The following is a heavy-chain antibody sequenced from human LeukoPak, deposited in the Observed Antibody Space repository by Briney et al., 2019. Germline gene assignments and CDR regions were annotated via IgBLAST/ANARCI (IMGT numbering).Heavy chain of an antibody. V-gene: IGHV3-69-1*01. J-gene: IGHJ6*02. Sequence: PGGSLTLSCAASGLTFSDYTMRCVRQAPEKRLEWVSSISSSGDIYYTDSVKGRFTISRDNAKNSLYLQMNSLRAEDTAVYYCARRDGYNSFYYGMDVWGQGSTVTVSS. CDR1: GLTFSDYT. CDR3: ARRDGYNSFYYGMDV. CDR2: ISSSGDI. D-gene: IGHD5-24*01.